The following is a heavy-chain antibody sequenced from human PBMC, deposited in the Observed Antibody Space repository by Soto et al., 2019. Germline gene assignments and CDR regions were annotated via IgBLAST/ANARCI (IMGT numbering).Heavy chain of an antibody. D-gene: IGHD2-2*02. CDR2: INHSGST. Sequence: PSETLSLTCAVYGGSFSGYYWSWIRQPPGKGLEWIGEINHSGSTNYNPSLKSRVTISVDTSKNQFSLKLSSVTAADTAVYYCARSRYCSSTSCYKYFQHWGQGTLVTVS. CDR1: GGSFSGYY. V-gene: IGHV4-34*01. J-gene: IGHJ1*01. CDR3: ARSRYCSSTSCYKYFQH.